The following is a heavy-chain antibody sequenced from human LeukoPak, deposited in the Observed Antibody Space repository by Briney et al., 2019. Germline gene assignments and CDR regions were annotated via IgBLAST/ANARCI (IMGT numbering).Heavy chain of an antibody. J-gene: IGHJ3*02. V-gene: IGHV4-4*07. D-gene: IGHD2-2*02. CDR2: IYTSGST. CDR3: ARGYCSSTSCYTAWEGAFDI. Sequence: PSETLSLTCTVSGGSISSYYWSWIRQPAGKGLEWIGRIYTSGSTNYNPSLKSRVTISVDTSKNQFSLKLSSVTAADTAVYYCARGYCSSTSCYTAWEGAFDIWGQGTMVTVSS. CDR1: GGSISSYY.